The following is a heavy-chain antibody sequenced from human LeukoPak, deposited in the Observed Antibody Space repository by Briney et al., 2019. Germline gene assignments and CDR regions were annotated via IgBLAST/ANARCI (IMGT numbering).Heavy chain of an antibody. Sequence: GASVKFSCKASGFTFTSYDINWVRQASGQGLEWMGWMNPNNGNTGYAQKFQGRVTMTRDTSISTAYMELRGLRSEDTAVYYCARDRAMADYWGQGTLVTVSS. J-gene: IGHJ4*02. V-gene: IGHV1-8*01. D-gene: IGHD5-18*01. CDR2: MNPNNGNT. CDR3: ARDRAMADY. CDR1: GFTFTSYD.